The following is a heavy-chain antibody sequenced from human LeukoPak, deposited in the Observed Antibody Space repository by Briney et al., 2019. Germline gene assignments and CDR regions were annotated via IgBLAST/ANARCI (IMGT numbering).Heavy chain of an antibody. Sequence: SQTLSLTCTVSGGSISSGDYYWSWIRQPPGKGLEWIGYIYYSGSTYYNPSLKSRVTISVDTSKNQFSLKLSSVTAADTAVYYCAREHQALNAFDIWGQGTMVTVSS. CDR3: AREHQALNAFDI. D-gene: IGHD2-2*01. J-gene: IGHJ3*02. CDR1: GGSISSGDYY. CDR2: IYYSGST. V-gene: IGHV4-30-4*08.